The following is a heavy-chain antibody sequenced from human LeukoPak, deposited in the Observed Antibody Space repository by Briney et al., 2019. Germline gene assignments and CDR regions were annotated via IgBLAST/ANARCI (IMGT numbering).Heavy chain of an antibody. CDR1: GGSFSGYY. CDR3: ARHGIDCSSTSCYTVMDY. V-gene: IGHV4-34*01. J-gene: IGHJ4*02. D-gene: IGHD2-2*02. Sequence: SETLSLTCAVYGGSFSGYYWSWIRQPPGKGLEWIGEINHSGSTNYNPSLKSRVTISVDTSKNQFSLKLSSVTAADTAVYYCARHGIDCSSTSCYTVMDYWGQGTLVTVSS. CDR2: INHSGST.